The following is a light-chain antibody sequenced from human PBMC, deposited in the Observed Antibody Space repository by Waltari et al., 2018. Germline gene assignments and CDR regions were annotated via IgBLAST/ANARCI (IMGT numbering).Light chain of an antibody. V-gene: IGKV1-39*01. Sequence: DMQMIQSPSSLSASVGDRITITCRASQNINNYLNWYQKKPGKAPKLLIYAAINLQSGVPERFRGSGSGTDFKLTISSLQPEDSATYYCQQGYSTSLFGQGTKLEIK. CDR3: QQGYSTSL. J-gene: IGKJ2*01. CDR2: AAI. CDR1: QNINNY.